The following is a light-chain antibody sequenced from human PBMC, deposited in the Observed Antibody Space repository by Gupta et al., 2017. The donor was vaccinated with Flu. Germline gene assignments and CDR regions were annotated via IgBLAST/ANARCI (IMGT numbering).Light chain of an antibody. J-gene: IGLJ1*01. CDR3: SSYTSSSMGV. V-gene: IGLV2-14*01. Sequence: SSDVGGYNYVSWYQQHPGKAPKLMIYEVSTRPSGVSNRFSGSKSGNTASLTISGLQAEDEADYYCSSYTSSSMGVFGTGTKVTVL. CDR2: EVS. CDR1: SSDVGGYNY.